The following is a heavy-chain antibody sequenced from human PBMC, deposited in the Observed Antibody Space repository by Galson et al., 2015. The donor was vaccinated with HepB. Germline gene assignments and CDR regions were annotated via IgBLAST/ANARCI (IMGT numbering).Heavy chain of an antibody. J-gene: IGHJ6*02. CDR1: GYIFTEYY. V-gene: IGHV1-46*01. CDR2: INPSGGST. Sequence: SVKVSCKASGYIFTEYYMHWMRQAPGQGLEWMGIINPSGGSTTYAQKFQGRVSMTRDTSTSTVYMELGSLRSEDMAVYYCARGRRRSAPLPDFYYGMDVWGQGTTVTVSS. CDR3: ARGRRRSAPLPDFYYGMDV. D-gene: IGHD3-3*01.